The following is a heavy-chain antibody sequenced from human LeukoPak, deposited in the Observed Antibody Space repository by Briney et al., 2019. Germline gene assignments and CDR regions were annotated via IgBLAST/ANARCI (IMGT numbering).Heavy chain of an antibody. V-gene: IGHV3-7*01. J-gene: IGHJ4*02. Sequence: GGSLRLSCAASGFIFSSYWMSWVRQAPGKGLELVANIQQDGSEKYYVDSVRGRFTISRDNAKNSLYLQMNSLRAEDTAVYYCVRDNPRCCGVVPANIDDYWGQGTLVTVSS. D-gene: IGHD2-15*01. CDR3: VRDNPRCCGVVPANIDDY. CDR1: GFIFSSYW. CDR2: IQQDGSEK.